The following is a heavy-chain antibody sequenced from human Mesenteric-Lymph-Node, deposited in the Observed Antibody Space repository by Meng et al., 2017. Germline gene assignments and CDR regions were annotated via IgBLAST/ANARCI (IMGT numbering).Heavy chain of an antibody. CDR1: GGSISGNY. Sequence: SETLSLTCSVSGGSISGNYWNWIRQPAGKGLEWIGRIYTSGSTNYNPSLKSRVTVSIDTSKNQFSLKLSSVTAADTALYYCARAGIQSGSYYPLDYWGQGTLVTVSS. D-gene: IGHD1-26*01. J-gene: IGHJ4*02. CDR3: ARAGIQSGSYYPLDY. V-gene: IGHV4-4*07. CDR2: IYTSGST.